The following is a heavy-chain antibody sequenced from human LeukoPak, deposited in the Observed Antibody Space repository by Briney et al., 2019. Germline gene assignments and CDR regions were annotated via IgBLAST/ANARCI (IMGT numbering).Heavy chain of an antibody. Sequence: GGSLRLSCAASGFKFGNYAVSWVRQAPGKGLEWVSTISGSGAFIYYADSVKGRFTISRDNSKNSLYLQMNSLRAEDTAVYYCAKDPASPGSKSDWHPSFEYRGQGTLVTVSS. J-gene: IGHJ4*02. D-gene: IGHD2-21*02. V-gene: IGHV3-23*01. CDR1: GFKFGNYA. CDR3: AKDPASPGSKSDWHPSFEY. CDR2: ISGSGAFI.